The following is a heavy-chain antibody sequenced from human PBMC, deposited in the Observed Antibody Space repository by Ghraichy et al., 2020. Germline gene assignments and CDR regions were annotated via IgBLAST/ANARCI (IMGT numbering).Heavy chain of an antibody. J-gene: IGHJ3*02. V-gene: IGHV4-59*08. CDR2: IFYSGST. CDR3: ARHGRGGGIGWAIDI. Sequence: SQTLSLTCTVSGGSISSYYWSWIRQPPGKGLEWIGYIFYSGSTNYNPSLKSRVTISVDTSKNQFSLRLTSVTAADTAVYYCARHGRGGGIGWAIDIWGQGTLVTVSS. D-gene: IGHD1-26*01. CDR1: GGSISSYY.